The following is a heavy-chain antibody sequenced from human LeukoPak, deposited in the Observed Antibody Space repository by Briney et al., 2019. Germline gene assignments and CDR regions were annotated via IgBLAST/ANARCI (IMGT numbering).Heavy chain of an antibody. CDR2: ISASNGNT. V-gene: IGHV1-18*04. CDR1: GYTFTSYG. CDR3: ARDAVPAYSSGLFH. Sequence: ASVNVSCTASGYTFTSYGISWVRQAPGPALEWMGWISASNGNTNYAQKLQGRVTMTTDTSTSTAYMELRSLRSDDTAVYYCARDAVPAYSSGLFHWGQGTLVTVSS. J-gene: IGHJ4*02. D-gene: IGHD6-19*01.